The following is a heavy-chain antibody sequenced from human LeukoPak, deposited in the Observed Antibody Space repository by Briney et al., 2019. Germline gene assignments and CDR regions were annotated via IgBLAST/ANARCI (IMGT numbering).Heavy chain of an antibody. J-gene: IGHJ4*02. CDR2: IYYSGST. D-gene: IGHD2-2*01. Sequence: SETLTLTSTVSGGSISSYYWSWIRQPPGKGLEWIGYIYYSGSTNYKPSLKSRVTISVDTSKNQFSLKLSSVTAADTAVYYCARHGSPARAYEYYFDYWGQGTLVTVSS. CDR1: GGSISSYY. CDR3: ARHGSPARAYEYYFDY. V-gene: IGHV4-59*08.